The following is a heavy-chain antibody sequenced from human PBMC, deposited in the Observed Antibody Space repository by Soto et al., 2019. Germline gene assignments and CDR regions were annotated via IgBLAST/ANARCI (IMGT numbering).Heavy chain of an antibody. D-gene: IGHD6-19*01. CDR2: IYYSGST. CDR1: GGSISSSSYY. J-gene: IGHJ6*03. CDR3: ALTEWLARSYYYMDV. V-gene: IGHV4-39*01. Sequence: SETLSLTCTVSGGSISSSSYYWGWIRQPPGKGLEWIGSIYYSGSTYYNPSLKSRVTISVDTSKNQFSLKLSSVTAADTAVYYCALTEWLARSYYYMDVWGKGTTVTVSS.